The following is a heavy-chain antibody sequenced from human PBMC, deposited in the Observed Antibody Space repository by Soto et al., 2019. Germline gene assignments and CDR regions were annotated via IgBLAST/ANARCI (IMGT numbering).Heavy chain of an antibody. CDR1: GFTFSSYA. CDR3: AKDRAGIQLWTHFDY. V-gene: IGHV3-23*01. J-gene: IGHJ4*02. CDR2: ISGSGGST. D-gene: IGHD5-18*01. Sequence: QPGGSLRLSCAASGFTFSSYAMSWVRQAPGKGLEWVSAISGSGGSTYYADSVKGRFTISRDNSKNTLCLQMNSLRAEDTAVYYCAKDRAGIQLWTHFDYWGQGTLVTVSS.